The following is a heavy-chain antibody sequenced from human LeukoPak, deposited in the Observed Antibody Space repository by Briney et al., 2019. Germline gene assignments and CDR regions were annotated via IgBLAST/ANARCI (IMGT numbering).Heavy chain of an antibody. Sequence: GASVKVSCKASGYTFTSYYMHWVRQAPGKGLEWLGGFDPEDGETIYAQKFQGRVTMTEDTSTDTAYMELSSLRSEDTAVYYCATMARTGYAAFDIWGQGTMVTVSS. V-gene: IGHV1-24*01. CDR2: FDPEDGET. CDR1: GYTFTSYY. CDR3: ATMARTGYAAFDI. J-gene: IGHJ3*02. D-gene: IGHD3-9*01.